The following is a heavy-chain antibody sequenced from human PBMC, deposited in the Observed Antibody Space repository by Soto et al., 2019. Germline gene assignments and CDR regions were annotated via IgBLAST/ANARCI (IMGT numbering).Heavy chain of an antibody. CDR1: GFTFDDYA. CDR3: AKDSGAIAVAGTNFDY. V-gene: IGHV3-9*01. D-gene: IGHD6-19*01. J-gene: IGHJ4*02. Sequence: PGGSLRLSCAASGFTFDDYAMHWVRQAPGKGLEWVSGISWNSGSIGYADSVKGRFTISRDNAKNSLYLQMNSLRAEDTALYYCAKDSGAIAVAGTNFDYRGQGTLVTVSS. CDR2: ISWNSGSI.